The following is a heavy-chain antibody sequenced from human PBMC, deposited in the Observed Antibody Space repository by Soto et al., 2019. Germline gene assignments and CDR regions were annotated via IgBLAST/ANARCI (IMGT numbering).Heavy chain of an antibody. Sequence: QLQLQQWGAGLLNPSETRSLTCAVKGGSLYGYSRSRIRQSLGKGPESIGEINHFRSTSYDPSLTSRVSLLVDTSERQVSLKLCFVTGADTAVYYCARGGAHAYSDSGTYQCGYGMDVWGQGTTVSVSS. D-gene: IGHD3-10*01. CDR3: ARGGAHAYSDSGTYQCGYGMDV. J-gene: IGHJ6*02. CDR1: GGSLYGYS. CDR2: INHFRST. V-gene: IGHV4-34*02.